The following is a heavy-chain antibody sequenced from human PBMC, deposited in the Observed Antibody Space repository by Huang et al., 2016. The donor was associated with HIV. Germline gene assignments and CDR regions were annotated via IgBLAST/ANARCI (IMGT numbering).Heavy chain of an antibody. CDR1: GFTFSSNW. D-gene: IGHD6-19*01. CDR2: INRDGSST. J-gene: IGHJ4*02. CDR3: ARGAGPDY. Sequence: EVQLVESGGGLVQPGGSMRLSCADSGFTFSSNWRHWVRQAPGKGLVVVSRINRDGSSTTYADSVKGRFTSSRDNAKNTLYLQMNSLRAEDTAVYYCARGAGPDYWGQGTLVTVSS. V-gene: IGHV3-74*01.